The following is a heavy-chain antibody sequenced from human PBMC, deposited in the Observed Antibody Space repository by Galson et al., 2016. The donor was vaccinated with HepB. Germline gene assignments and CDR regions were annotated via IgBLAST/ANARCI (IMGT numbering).Heavy chain of an antibody. CDR2: IYYIGTT. CDR3: ARAMVEFGSGILNWIDP. CDR1: GGSISSGDYY. J-gene: IGHJ5*02. V-gene: IGHV4-31*03. Sequence: LSLTCTVSGGSISSGDYYWTWLRQHPGKGLEWIGYIYYIGTTSYNPSLKSRVTISVDTSKNQFSLRLSSVTAADTAVYFCARAMVEFGSGILNWIDPWGQGTLVTVSS. D-gene: IGHD3-10*01.